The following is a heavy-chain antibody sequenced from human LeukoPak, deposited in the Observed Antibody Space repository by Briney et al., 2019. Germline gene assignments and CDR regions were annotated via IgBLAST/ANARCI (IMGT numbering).Heavy chain of an antibody. D-gene: IGHD5-18*01. J-gene: IGHJ6*03. V-gene: IGHV1-46*01. CDR3: ARDFSWVDTAMGYYYYMDV. CDR2: INPSGGST. CDR1: GYTFTSYY. Sequence: ASVKVSCKASGYTFTSYYMHWVRQAPGQGLEWMGIINPSGGSTSYAQKFQGRVTMTRDMSTSTVYMELSSLRSEDTAVYYCARDFSWVDTAMGYYYYMDVWDKGTTVTISS.